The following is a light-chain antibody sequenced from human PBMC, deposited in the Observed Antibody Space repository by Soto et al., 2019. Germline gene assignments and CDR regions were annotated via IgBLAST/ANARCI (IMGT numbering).Light chain of an antibody. CDR3: QHYHEWPLS. J-gene: IGKJ4*02. V-gene: IGKV3-15*01. CDR1: ETVSNN. CDR2: FAS. Sequence: ERVMTQSPATLSVSPGEKATLSCRASETVSNNLAWYQHKPGQAPRLLIYFASTRATGIPARISGSGSGTMITITIRWLQCEGVTVYYCQHYHEWPLSFGGGTRVETK.